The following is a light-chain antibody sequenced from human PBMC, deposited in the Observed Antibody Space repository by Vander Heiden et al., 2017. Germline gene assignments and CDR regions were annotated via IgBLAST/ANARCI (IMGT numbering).Light chain of an antibody. V-gene: IGLV3-21*02. CDR1: NIESKG. CDR2: DDS. CDR3: QVWDSSSDLV. J-gene: IGLJ2*01. Sequence: SYALTQPPSVPVAPEQTARITCGGNNIESKGVPWYRQKPRQVPVLFVYDDSDRRSGIPARFSGSNSGNTATLTVSRVEAWDEADYYCQVWDSSSDLVFGGRTQLTVL.